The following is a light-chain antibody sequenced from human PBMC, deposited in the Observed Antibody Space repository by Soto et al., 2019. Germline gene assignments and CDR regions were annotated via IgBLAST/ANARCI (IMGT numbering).Light chain of an antibody. CDR2: EGG. CDR3: SSYAGAVA. J-gene: IGLJ2*01. V-gene: IGLV2-23*01. CDR1: SGDVGTYNL. Sequence: QSVLTKPASVSGSPGQSITISCTGTSGDVGTYNLVSWYQHRPGKAPKLMIYEGGNRPSGVSHRFSGSQSGNTDSLTISGLQAEDEADYYCSSYAGAVALGGGTKVTVL.